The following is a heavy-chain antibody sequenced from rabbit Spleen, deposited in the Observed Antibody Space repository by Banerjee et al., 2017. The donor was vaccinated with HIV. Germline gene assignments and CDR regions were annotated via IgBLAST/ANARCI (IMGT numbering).Heavy chain of an antibody. J-gene: IGHJ4*01. CDR2: IYTSSGNT. CDR1: GFSFSSNW. V-gene: IGHV1S45*01. Sequence: LEESGGGLVKPGGTLTLTCTVSGFSFSSNWICWVRQAPGKGLEWIACIYTSSGNTWYASWAKGRFTISKTSSTTVTLQMTSLTAADTATYFCARAGVYVELDLWGPGTLVTVS. CDR3: ARAGVYVELDL. D-gene: IGHD5-1*01.